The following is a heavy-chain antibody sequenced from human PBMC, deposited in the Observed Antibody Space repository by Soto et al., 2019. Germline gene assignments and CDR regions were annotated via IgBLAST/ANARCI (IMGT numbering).Heavy chain of an antibody. D-gene: IGHD2-2*01. Sequence: ASETLSLTCAVYCGSFSGYYWSWIRQPPGKGLEWIGEINHSGSTNYNPSLKSRVTISVDTSKNQFSLKLSSVTAADTAVYYCARGGYCSSTSCLDPYYYGMDVWGQGTTVTVSS. J-gene: IGHJ6*02. CDR2: INHSGST. CDR3: ARGGYCSSTSCLDPYYYGMDV. CDR1: CGSFSGYY. V-gene: IGHV4-34*01.